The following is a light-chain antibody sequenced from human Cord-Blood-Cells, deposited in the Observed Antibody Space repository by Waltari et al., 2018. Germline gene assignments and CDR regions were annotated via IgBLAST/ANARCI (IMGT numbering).Light chain of an antibody. V-gene: IGLV1-40*01. CDR3: QSYDSSLSGRV. Sequence: QSVLTQPPSVSGAPGQRVTISCTGSSSNIGAGHDVHWYQQLPGTAPNLLIYGNSNRPSGVPDRFSGSKSGTSASLAITGLQAEDEADYYCQSYDSSLSGRVFGTGTKVTVL. CDR2: GNS. J-gene: IGLJ1*01. CDR1: SSNIGAGHD.